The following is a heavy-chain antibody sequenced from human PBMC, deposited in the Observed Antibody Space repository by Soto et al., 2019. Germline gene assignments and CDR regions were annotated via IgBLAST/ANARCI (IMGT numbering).Heavy chain of an antibody. Sequence: GGSLRLSCTASGFTFGDYAMSWFRQAPGKGLEWVGFIRSKAYGGTTEYAASVKGRFNISRDDSKSIAYLQMNSLKTEDTAVYYCTRDSRPPEYYYDSSGYYPDDAFDIWGQGTMVTVSS. J-gene: IGHJ3*02. D-gene: IGHD3-22*01. V-gene: IGHV3-49*03. CDR3: TRDSRPPEYYYDSSGYYPDDAFDI. CDR2: IRSKAYGGTT. CDR1: GFTFGDYA.